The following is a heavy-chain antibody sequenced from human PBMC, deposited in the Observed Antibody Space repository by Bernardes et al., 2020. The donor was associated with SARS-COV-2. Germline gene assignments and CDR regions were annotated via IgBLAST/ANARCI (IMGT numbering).Heavy chain of an antibody. Sequence: SGPTLVKPTQNLTLTCSFSGFSLRTSGMRVSWIRQTPGKALEWLARIDWDDDKFYSTSLRTRLTISKDTSKSQVVLVMTNMDPVDTATYYCARVVDYYGMDVWGQGTTVTVSS. CDR2: IDWDDDK. V-gene: IGHV2-70*04. J-gene: IGHJ6*02. CDR1: GFSLRTSGMR. CDR3: ARVVDYYGMDV.